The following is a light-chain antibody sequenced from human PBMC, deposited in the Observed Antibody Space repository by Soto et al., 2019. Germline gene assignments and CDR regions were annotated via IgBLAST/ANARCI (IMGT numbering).Light chain of an antibody. J-gene: IGKJ2*01. Sequence: IGMKQSPATLSVYPGGRATLSCRASQSVNINLAWYQQKPGQSPRLLVYGSSTRATGSPARFSGRGSGTEFTLTISGLQFEDFAVYYCQQYNKWPHTFGQGTNVDVK. CDR3: QQYNKWPHT. V-gene: IGKV3-15*01. CDR2: GSS. CDR1: QSVNIN.